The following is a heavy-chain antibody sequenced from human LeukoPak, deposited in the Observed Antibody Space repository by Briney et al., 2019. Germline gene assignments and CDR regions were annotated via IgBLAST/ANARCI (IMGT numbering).Heavy chain of an antibody. CDR1: GFTFSDYY. CDR3: AKTAGYFDH. CDR2: VGGSGDIT. Sequence: GGSLRLSCAASGFTFSDYYMSWIRQAPGKGLEWVSAVGGSGDITYYSNSVKGRFTVSRDNSKNTLYLQMNSLRADDTAVYYCAKTAGYFDHWGQGTLVTVSS. J-gene: IGHJ4*02. V-gene: IGHV3-23*01.